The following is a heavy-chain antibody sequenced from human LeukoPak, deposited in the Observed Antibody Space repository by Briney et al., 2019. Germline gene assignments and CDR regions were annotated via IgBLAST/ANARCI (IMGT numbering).Heavy chain of an antibody. D-gene: IGHD3-16*01. CDR3: ARDSSPTYYDYVWGRFTWADY. V-gene: IGHV3-7*01. CDR2: IKQDGSEK. CDR1: GFSFNTYS. Sequence: QAGGSLRLSCAASGFSFNTYSMNWVRQAPGKGLEWVANIKQDGSEKYYVDSVKGRFTISRDNAKNSLYLQMNSLRAEDTAVYYCARDSSPTYYDYVWGRFTWADYWGQGTLVTVSS. J-gene: IGHJ4*02.